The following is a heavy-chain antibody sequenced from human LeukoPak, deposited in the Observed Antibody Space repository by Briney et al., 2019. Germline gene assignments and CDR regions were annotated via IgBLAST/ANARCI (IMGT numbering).Heavy chain of an antibody. CDR1: GGSINSYD. Sequence: SETLSLTCTVSGGSINSYDWSWIRQPAGKGLEWIGRIYTSGSPNYNPSLKSRVTMSVDKSENQFSLKLTSVTAADTAVYYCARGRDWTWGYWGQGTLVTVSS. CDR2: IYTSGSP. D-gene: IGHD3/OR15-3a*01. J-gene: IGHJ4*02. CDR3: ARGRDWTWGY. V-gene: IGHV4-4*07.